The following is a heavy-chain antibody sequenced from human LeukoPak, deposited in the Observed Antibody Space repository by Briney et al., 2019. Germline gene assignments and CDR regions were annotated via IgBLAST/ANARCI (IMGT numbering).Heavy chain of an antibody. CDR2: ISSSSSYI. Sequence: GSLRLSCAASGFTFSSYSMNWVRQAPGKGLEWVSSISSSSSYIYYADSVKGRFTISRDNAKNSLYLQMNSLRAEDTAVYYCARDGLYNWNYQVPSDYWGQGTLVTVSS. D-gene: IGHD1-7*01. CDR3: ARDGLYNWNYQVPSDY. V-gene: IGHV3-21*01. CDR1: GFTFSSYS. J-gene: IGHJ4*02.